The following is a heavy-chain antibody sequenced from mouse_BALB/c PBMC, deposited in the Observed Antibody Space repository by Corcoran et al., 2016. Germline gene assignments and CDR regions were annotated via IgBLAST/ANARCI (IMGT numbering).Heavy chain of an antibody. CDR1: GFNIKDTY. Sequence: EVQLQQSGAELVKPGASVKLSCTASGFNIKDTYMHWVKQRPEQGLEWIGRIDPANGNTKYDPKFQGKATITADKSSNTAYLQLSSLTSEDTAVYYCARSNWFDYWGQGTTLTVSS. J-gene: IGHJ2*01. V-gene: IGHV14-3*02. D-gene: IGHD4-1*01. CDR2: IDPANGNT. CDR3: ARSNWFDY.